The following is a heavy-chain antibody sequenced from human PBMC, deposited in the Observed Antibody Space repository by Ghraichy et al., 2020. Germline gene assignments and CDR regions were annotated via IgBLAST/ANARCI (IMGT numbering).Heavy chain of an antibody. CDR1: GYTLTELS. Sequence: ASVKVSCKVSGYTLTELSMHWVRQAPGKGLEWMGGFDPEDGETIYAQKFQGRVTMTEDTSTDTAYMELSSLRSEDTAVYYCATDQALWGVGATVSVAFDIWGQGTMVTVSS. CDR2: FDPEDGET. D-gene: IGHD1-26*01. V-gene: IGHV1-24*01. CDR3: ATDQALWGVGATVSVAFDI. J-gene: IGHJ3*02.